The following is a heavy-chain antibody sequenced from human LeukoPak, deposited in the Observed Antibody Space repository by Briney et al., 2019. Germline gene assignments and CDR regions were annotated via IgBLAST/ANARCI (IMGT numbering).Heavy chain of an antibody. CDR1: GGSINSGDYY. CDR2: IHYSGST. Sequence: SQTLSLTCTVSGGSINSGDYYWTWIRQPPGKGLEWIGYIHYSGSTYYNPSHKSRVTISVDTSKNQFSLKLSSVTAADTAVYYCARYGSGQPRRWFDPWGQGTLVTVSS. V-gene: IGHV4-30-4*01. CDR3: ARYGSGQPRRWFDP. D-gene: IGHD3-10*01. J-gene: IGHJ5*02.